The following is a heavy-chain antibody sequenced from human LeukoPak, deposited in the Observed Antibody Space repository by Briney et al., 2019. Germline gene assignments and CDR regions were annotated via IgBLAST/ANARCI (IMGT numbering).Heavy chain of an antibody. CDR1: GGSISSYY. CDR3: ASLTHWNDVAFDI. J-gene: IGHJ3*02. V-gene: IGHV4-59*01. D-gene: IGHD1-1*01. CDR2: IYYSGST. Sequence: SETLSLTCTVSGGSISSYYWSWIRQPPGKGLEWIGYIYYSGSTNYNPSLKSRVTISVDTSKNQFSLKLSSVTAADTAVYYCASLTHWNDVAFDIWGQGTMVTVSS.